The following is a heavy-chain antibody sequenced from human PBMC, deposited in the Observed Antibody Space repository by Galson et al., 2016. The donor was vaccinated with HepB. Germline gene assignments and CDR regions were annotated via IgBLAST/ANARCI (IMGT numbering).Heavy chain of an antibody. Sequence: SLRLSCAASGFTFSDYGIHWVRQAPGKGLEWVAFIWYDGSSKYYADSVKGRFTISRNNSKNTIYLQMSSLRAEDTALYYCAREAYSTSSGRLEYWGQGILFTVSS. V-gene: IGHV3-33*01. CDR1: GFTFSDYG. CDR3: AREAYSTSSGRLEY. CDR2: IWYDGSSK. D-gene: IGHD6-6*01. J-gene: IGHJ4*02.